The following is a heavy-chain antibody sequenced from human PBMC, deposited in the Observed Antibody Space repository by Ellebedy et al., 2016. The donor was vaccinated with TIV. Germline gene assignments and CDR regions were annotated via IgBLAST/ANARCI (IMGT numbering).Heavy chain of an antibody. CDR1: GYTFTSYG. CDR3: TRDLTNIVSGDY. Sequence: AASVKVSCKASGYTFTSYGITWVRQAPGQGLEWMAWINPNSGGTNYEQKFQGSVTVTRDTYTSTAFLELSRLRSDDTAVYYCTRDLTNIVSGDYWGQGTRVPVSS. CDR2: INPNSGGT. V-gene: IGHV1-2*02. D-gene: IGHD5/OR15-5a*01. J-gene: IGHJ4*02.